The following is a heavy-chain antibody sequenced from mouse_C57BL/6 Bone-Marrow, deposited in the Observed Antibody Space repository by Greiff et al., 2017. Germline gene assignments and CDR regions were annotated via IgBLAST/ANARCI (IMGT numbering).Heavy chain of an antibody. CDR3: TNSLIYDYTNY. J-gene: IGHJ2*01. CDR2: IDPEDGDT. CDR1: GFNIKDYY. D-gene: IGHD2-12*01. Sequence: EVQLQQSGAELVKPGASVKLSCTASGFNIKDYYIHWVKQRTEQGLEWIGRIDPEDGDTKYAPKFQDKATITADTSSNTAYLQLSRLTSEDTADYDVTNSLIYDYTNYWGQGTTLAVSA. V-gene: IGHV14-2*01.